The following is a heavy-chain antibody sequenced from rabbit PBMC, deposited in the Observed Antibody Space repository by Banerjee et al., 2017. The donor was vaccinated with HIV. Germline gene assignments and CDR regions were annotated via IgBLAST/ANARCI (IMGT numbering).Heavy chain of an antibody. D-gene: IGHD1-1*01. CDR3: ASSSTVYSGYCFYV. J-gene: IGHJ4*01. V-gene: IGHV1S40*01. CDR1: GFSFSSGYD. CDR2: IYTGDGNT. Sequence: QSLEESGGGLVKPGASLTLTCKASGFSFSSGYDMCWVRQAPGKGLEWIACIYTGDGNTYYASWAKGRFTVSKSSSTTVTLQMTSLTAADTATYFCASSSTVYSGYCFYVWGPGTLVTVS.